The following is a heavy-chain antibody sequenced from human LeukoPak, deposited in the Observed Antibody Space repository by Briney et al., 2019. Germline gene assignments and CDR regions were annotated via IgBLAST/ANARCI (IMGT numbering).Heavy chain of an antibody. D-gene: IGHD1-7*01. J-gene: IGHJ4*02. CDR1: GYTFTSYG. CDR3: ARDWLKYNWNYGLDY. CDR2: ISAYNGNT. Sequence: GASVKVSCKASGYTFTSYGISWVQQAPGQGLEWMGWISAYNGNTNYAQKLQGRVTMTTDTSTSTAYMELRSLRSDDTAVYYCARDWLKYNWNYGLDYWGQGTLVTVSS. V-gene: IGHV1-18*01.